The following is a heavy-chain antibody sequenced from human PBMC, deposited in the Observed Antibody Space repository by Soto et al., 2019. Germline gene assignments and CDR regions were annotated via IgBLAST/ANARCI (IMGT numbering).Heavy chain of an antibody. D-gene: IGHD4-17*01. CDR3: ARDPAVTTYFDY. J-gene: IGHJ4*02. Sequence: PGGSLRLSCVVSGFIFSSYGMHWVRQAPGKGLEYVSVISSNGGSTYYADSVKGRFTISRDNSKNTLYLQMNSLRAEDTAVYYCARDPAVTTYFDYWGQGTLVTVSS. CDR1: GFIFSSYG. CDR2: ISSNGGST. V-gene: IGHV3-64*04.